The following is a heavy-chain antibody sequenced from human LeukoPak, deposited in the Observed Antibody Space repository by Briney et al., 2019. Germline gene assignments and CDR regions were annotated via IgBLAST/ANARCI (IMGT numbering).Heavy chain of an antibody. CDR1: GFRFSRYW. Sequence: GGSLRLSCAASGFRFSRYWMSWVRQAPGKGLEWVANIKQDGSEKYYLDSVKGRFAVSRDNAKNSLYLQMNSLRAEDTALYYCVSADYDSDYWGQGTLVTVSS. D-gene: IGHD3-22*01. CDR3: VSADYDSDY. J-gene: IGHJ4*02. V-gene: IGHV3-7*01. CDR2: IKQDGSEK.